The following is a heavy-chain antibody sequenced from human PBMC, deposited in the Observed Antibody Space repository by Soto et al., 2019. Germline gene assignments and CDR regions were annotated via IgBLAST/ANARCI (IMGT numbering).Heavy chain of an antibody. CDR1: GHTFNVYY. V-gene: IGHV1-2*02. CDR2: INPNTGGT. CDR3: ARPSLGVSGLRS. Sequence: QVQLVQSGADVKRPGASVTVSCKTSGHTFNVYYIHWVRQAPGQDLEWMGYINPNTGGTDYAEKFQGRVTITRDTSISTACMELRSLRSYDTAVYYCARPSLGVSGLRSWGQGTLITVS. J-gene: IGHJ5*02. D-gene: IGHD6-19*01.